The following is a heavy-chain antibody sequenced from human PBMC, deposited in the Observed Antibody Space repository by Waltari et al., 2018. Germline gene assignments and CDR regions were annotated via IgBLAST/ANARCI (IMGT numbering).Heavy chain of an antibody. V-gene: IGHV1-18*01. CDR3: ARERHRLMEEGYLMALDP. J-gene: IGHJ5*02. CDR1: GYTFSAYG. CDR2: DNGNNGQT. D-gene: IGHD3-3*01. Sequence: QVQLVQSGAEVKKPGASVKVSCKASGYTFSAYGIRWVRQAPGQGLGWMGWDNGNNGQTNHAQKFQGRPILTEDTSATTVYMELTYLTSDDPAVYYCARERHRLMEEGYLMALDPWGQGTLVTVSS.